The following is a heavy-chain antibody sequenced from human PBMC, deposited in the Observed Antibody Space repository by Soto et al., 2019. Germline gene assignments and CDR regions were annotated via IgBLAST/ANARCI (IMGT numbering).Heavy chain of an antibody. CDR2: ISSSSSYI. Sequence: GGSLRLSCAASGFTFSDYYMNWVRQAPGKGLEWVSSISSSSSYIYYADSVKGRFTISRDNAKNSLYLQMNSLRAEDTAVYYCASIAANNRLQYRALDPLDAFDIWGQGTMVTVSS. J-gene: IGHJ3*02. CDR3: ASIAANNRLQYRALDPLDAFDI. D-gene: IGHD4-4*01. CDR1: GFTFSDYY. V-gene: IGHV3-21*01.